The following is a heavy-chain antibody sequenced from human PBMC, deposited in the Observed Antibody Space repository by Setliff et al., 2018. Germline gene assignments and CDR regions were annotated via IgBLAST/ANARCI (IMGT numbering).Heavy chain of an antibody. CDR2: ISVYNGDT. CDR1: GYTFINYA. D-gene: IGHD5-18*01. Sequence: ASVKVSCKASGYTFINYAFDWVRQAPGQGLEWVGWISVYNGDTNYAQKFQGRVTLTTDTSTSTAYMEWRSLTSDDSAFYYCARAPSVELVTIRTNSWFTYWGQGTRVTVS. CDR3: ARAPSVELVTIRTNSWFTY. J-gene: IGHJ4*02. V-gene: IGHV1-18*01.